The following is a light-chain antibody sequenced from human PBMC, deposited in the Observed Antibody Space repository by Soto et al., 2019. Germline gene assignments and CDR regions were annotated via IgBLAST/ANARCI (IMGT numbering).Light chain of an antibody. J-gene: IGLJ2*01. Sequence: QSVLTQPPSLSEAPRQRVTISCSGSSSNVGNNAVNWYQQLPGKAPKLLIYYDDLLPSGVSDRFSGSKSGTSASLAISGLQSEDEADYYCAVWDDSLNGVVFGGGTKLTVL. CDR3: AVWDDSLNGVV. V-gene: IGLV1-36*01. CDR1: SSNVGNNA. CDR2: YDD.